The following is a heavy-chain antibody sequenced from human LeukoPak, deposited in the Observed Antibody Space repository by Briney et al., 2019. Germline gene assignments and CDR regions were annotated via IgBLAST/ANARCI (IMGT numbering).Heavy chain of an antibody. CDR2: IDYAGGST. CDR1: GFTLDDYG. J-gene: IGHJ4*02. CDR3: AATRVCGGVLLRPNCLYFEN. V-gene: IGHV3-23*01. D-gene: IGHD3-10*01. Sequence: EGSLRLSCTASGFTLDDYGVSWVRQAPGRGLEWVSGIDYAGGSTNYADSVQGRFTVSRDNSKNTLYLQMNSLRAEDTAIYYCAATRVCGGVLLRPNCLYFENWGQGTLVTVSS.